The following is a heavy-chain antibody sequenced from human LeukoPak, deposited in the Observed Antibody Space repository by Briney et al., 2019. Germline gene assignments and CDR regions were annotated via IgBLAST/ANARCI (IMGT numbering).Heavy chain of an antibody. D-gene: IGHD6-13*01. CDR3: ARVVAAGTVFDY. Sequence: SETLSLTCTVSGGSISSHFWSWIRQPPGKGLEWIGYIYHSGSTNYNPSLKSRVTISVDKSKNQFSLKLSSVTAADTAVYYCARVVAAGTVFDYWGQGTLVTVSS. CDR2: IYHSGST. J-gene: IGHJ4*02. CDR1: GGSISSHF. V-gene: IGHV4-59*11.